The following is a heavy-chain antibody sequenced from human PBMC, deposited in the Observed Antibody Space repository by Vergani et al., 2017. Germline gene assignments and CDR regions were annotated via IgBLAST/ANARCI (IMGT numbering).Heavy chain of an antibody. D-gene: IGHD1-1*01. CDR2: ISYDGNKK. CDR1: GFPFSDYG. V-gene: IGHV3-30*03. J-gene: IGHJ6*03. CDR3: ARDFLTRVTTLDYYYMGV. Sequence: QVQLVESGGGEVQPGRSLRLSCSAAGFPFSDYGVHWVRQAPGKGLEWVSFISYDGNKKNYADSVKGRFTISRDNSKNTLYLEMNALGAEDTAVYYCARDFLTRVTTLDYYYMGVWGKGTTVTVSS.